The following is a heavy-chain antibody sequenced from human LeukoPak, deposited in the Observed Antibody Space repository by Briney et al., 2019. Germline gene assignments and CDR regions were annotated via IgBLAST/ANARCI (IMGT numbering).Heavy chain of an antibody. V-gene: IGHV1-18*04. CDR3: ARGECSGGSCPPDY. Sequence: ASVKVSCKASGYTFTGYYMHWVRQAPGQGLEWMGWISAYNGNTNYAQKLQGRVTMTTDTSTSTAYMELRSLRSDDTAVYYCARGECSGGSCPPDYWGQGTLVTVSS. J-gene: IGHJ4*02. CDR2: ISAYNGNT. CDR1: GYTFTGYY. D-gene: IGHD2-15*01.